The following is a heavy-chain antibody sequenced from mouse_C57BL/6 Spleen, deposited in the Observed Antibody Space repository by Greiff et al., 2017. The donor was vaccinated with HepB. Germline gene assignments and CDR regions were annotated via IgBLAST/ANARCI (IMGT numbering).Heavy chain of an antibody. Sequence: QVQLKQPGAELVKPGASVKMSCKASGYTFTSYWITWVKQRPGQGLEWIGDIYPGSGSTNYNEKFKSKATLTVDTSSSTAYMQLSSLTSEDSAVYYCARSTMVTGEDYWGQGTTLTVSS. CDR3: ARSTMVTGEDY. CDR2: IYPGSGST. CDR1: GYTFTSYW. D-gene: IGHD2-2*01. V-gene: IGHV1-55*01. J-gene: IGHJ2*01.